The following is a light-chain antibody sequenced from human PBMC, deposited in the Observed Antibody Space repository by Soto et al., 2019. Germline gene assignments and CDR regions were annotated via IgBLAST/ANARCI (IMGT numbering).Light chain of an antibody. CDR1: QSISSSY. J-gene: IGKJ2*01. CDR3: QQYGGSPPYT. Sequence: VLTLSPGTLSLSPGERATISCRASQSISSSYLAWYQHKPGQAPRLLIYGASSRATGIPHRLSGSGSGTDFTLTISRLEPEDCGVYYCQQYGGSPPYTFGQGTRLEIK. CDR2: GAS. V-gene: IGKV3-20*01.